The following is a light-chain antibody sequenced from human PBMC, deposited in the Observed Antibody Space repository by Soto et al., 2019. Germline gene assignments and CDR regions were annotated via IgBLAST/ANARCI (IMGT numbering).Light chain of an antibody. Sequence: EIEMTQSPATLSSSVGDRVSISCRASLSIGVTLAWYQQKPGTAPKLLIYDGFTVDFGVPASFSGTGSGKEFTLTISSLPDDYFANYYCQHYDGFSHSFGQGTKVEVK. J-gene: IGKJ1*01. V-gene: IGKV1-5*01. CDR3: QHYDGFSHS. CDR2: DGF. CDR1: LSIGVT.